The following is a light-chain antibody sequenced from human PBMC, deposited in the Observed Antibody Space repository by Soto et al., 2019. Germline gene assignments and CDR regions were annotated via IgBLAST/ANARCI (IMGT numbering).Light chain of an antibody. V-gene: IGLV2-8*01. CDR1: SGDVGGYNY. CDR2: EVS. Sequence: QSALTQPPSASGSPGQSVTISCTGTSGDVGGYNYVSWYRQHPDKAPKLMIYEVSKRPSGVPDRFSGSKSDNTASLTVSGLQAEDEADYYCSSYAGSIYWVFGGGTKLTVL. J-gene: IGLJ3*02. CDR3: SSYAGSIYWV.